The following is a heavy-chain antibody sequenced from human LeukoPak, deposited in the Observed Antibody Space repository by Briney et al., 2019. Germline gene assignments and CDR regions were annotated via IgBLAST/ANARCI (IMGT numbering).Heavy chain of an antibody. V-gene: IGHV3-30*18. CDR2: ISYDGSNK. CDR1: GVTFSSYG. J-gene: IGHJ4*02. D-gene: IGHD3-10*01. Sequence: GRSLRLSCAASGVTFSSYGMHWGRQGPGEGLGWVAVISYDGSNKYYADSVKGRFTISRDNSENTLYLQMNSLRAEDTAVYYCAKASRITMVRGHLDYWGQGTLVTVSS. CDR3: AKASRITMVRGHLDY.